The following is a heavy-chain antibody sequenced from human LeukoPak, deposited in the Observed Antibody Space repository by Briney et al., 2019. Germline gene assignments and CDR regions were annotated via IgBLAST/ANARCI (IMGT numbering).Heavy chain of an antibody. J-gene: IGHJ3*02. Sequence: SETLSLTCTVSGGSISNYYWTWIRQPPGKGLEWIGRIYTSGSTNYNPSLKSRVTMSVDTSKNQFSLKLSSVTAADTAVYYCAGNQYYDFWSGYAFDIWGQGTMVTVSS. CDR3: AGNQYYDFWSGYAFDI. CDR1: GGSISNYY. V-gene: IGHV4-4*07. CDR2: IYTSGST. D-gene: IGHD3-3*01.